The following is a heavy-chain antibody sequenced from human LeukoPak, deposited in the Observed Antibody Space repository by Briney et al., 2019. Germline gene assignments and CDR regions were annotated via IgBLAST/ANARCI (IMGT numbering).Heavy chain of an antibody. CDR3: ARGQGMYD. CDR1: GYTLNHYF. Sequence: ASVKVSCKSSGYTLNHYFISGVGPAPAQGLEWVGWISPHSHTTHYAEKLQARVTMTTDTSTSTVYMELRSLRSDDTAVYFCARGQGMYDWGQGTPVSVSS. J-gene: IGHJ4*02. D-gene: IGHD1-14*01. V-gene: IGHV1-18*01. CDR2: ISPHSHTT.